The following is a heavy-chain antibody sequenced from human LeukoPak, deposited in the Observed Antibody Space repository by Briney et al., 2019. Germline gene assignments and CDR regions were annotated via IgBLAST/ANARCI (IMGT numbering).Heavy chain of an antibody. D-gene: IGHD4-23*01. CDR2: ISPTGTTV. V-gene: IGHV3-48*04. CDR1: GFTFSSYA. J-gene: IGHJ2*01. CDR3: ARGDYGRKGWYFDL. Sequence: PGGSLRLSCAASGFTFSSYAMHWVRQAPGKGLEWLSYISPTGTTVYYLDSVKGRFTISRDNARNTLYLQMSSLRADDTAVYYCARGDYGRKGWYFDLWGRGNLVTVSS.